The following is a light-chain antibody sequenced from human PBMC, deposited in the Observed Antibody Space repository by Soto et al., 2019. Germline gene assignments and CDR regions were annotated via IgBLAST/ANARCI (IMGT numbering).Light chain of an antibody. CDR1: SSDVGSYNL. Sequence: QSALTQPASVSGSPGQSITISCTGTSSDVGSYNLVSWYQQHPGKAPKLMIYEVSKRPSGVSNRFSGSKSGNTASLTISGLQAEDEADYYCCSYAGSRRVFGGGTKVTV. J-gene: IGLJ3*02. V-gene: IGLV2-23*02. CDR3: CSYAGSRRV. CDR2: EVS.